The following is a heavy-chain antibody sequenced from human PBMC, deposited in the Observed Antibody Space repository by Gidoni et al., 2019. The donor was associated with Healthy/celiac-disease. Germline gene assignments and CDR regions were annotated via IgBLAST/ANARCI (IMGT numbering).Heavy chain of an antibody. J-gene: IGHJ5*02. D-gene: IGHD6-13*01. CDR1: GYSISSGYY. V-gene: IGHV4-38-2*01. Sequence: QVQLQESGPGLVKPSETLSLTCAVSGYSISSGYYWGWIRQPPGKGLEWIGSIYHSGSTYYNPSLKSRVTISVDTSKNQFSLKLSSVTAADTAVYYCARVIIRYSSSWRTPLSNWFDPWGQGTLVTVSS. CDR2: IYHSGST. CDR3: ARVIIRYSSSWRTPLSNWFDP.